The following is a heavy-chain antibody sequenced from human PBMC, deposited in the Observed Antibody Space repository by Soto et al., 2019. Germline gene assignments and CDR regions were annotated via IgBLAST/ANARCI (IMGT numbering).Heavy chain of an antibody. Sequence: SETLSLTCTVSGGSISSSSYYWGWIRQPPGKGLEWIGSIYHSGSTYYNPSLKSRVTISVDTSKNQFSLKLSSVTAADTAVYYCARAVVTKYDYWGQGTLVTVSS. J-gene: IGHJ4*02. CDR3: ARAVVTKYDY. V-gene: IGHV4-39*07. D-gene: IGHD2-15*01. CDR2: IYHSGST. CDR1: GGSISSSSYY.